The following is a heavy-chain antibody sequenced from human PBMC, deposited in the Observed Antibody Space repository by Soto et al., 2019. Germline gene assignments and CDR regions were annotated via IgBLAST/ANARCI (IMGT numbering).Heavy chain of an antibody. CDR2: IYYSGST. J-gene: IGHJ3*02. Sequence: TLSLTCTVSGGSIFSHYWGWIRQPPGKGLEYIGYIYYSGSTNYNSSLKSRVTISVDMSREQFSLKLTSVTAADTAVYYCARGHNLGGSTFDIWGQGTSVTVSS. CDR3: ARGHNLGGSTFDI. D-gene: IGHD3-16*01. V-gene: IGHV4-59*11. CDR1: GGSIFSHY.